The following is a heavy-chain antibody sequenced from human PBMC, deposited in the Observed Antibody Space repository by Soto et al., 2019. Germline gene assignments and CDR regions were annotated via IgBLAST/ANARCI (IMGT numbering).Heavy chain of an antibody. CDR1: GFHFSTYG. V-gene: IGHV3-30*18. CDR3: AKDVIAYSSLPNCHIFDF. CDR2: TSSDGTYT. Sequence: QVLLMESGGGVVQPGRSLRLSCEAAGFHFSTYGIHWVRQAPGKGLEWVAVTSSDGTYTHYADSVKGRFTIARDNSKNTAYLHINSLRPENTAVYFCAKDVIAYSSLPNCHIFDFWGQGTVVTVSS. J-gene: IGHJ4*02. D-gene: IGHD2-21*01.